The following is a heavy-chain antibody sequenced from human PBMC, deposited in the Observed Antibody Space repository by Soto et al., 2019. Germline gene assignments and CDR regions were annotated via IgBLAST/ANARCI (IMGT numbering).Heavy chain of an antibody. Sequence: PGGSLGLSCAASGFTFSSYEMNWVRQAPGKGLEWVSTISSNSAYIYYTDALRGRFTISRDNAKNSLHLQMNSLRAEDTAVYYCTRDASRDSSARGWFDPWGPGTLVTVSS. CDR3: TRDASRDSSARGWFDP. J-gene: IGHJ5*02. V-gene: IGHV3-21*01. CDR1: GFTFSSYE. D-gene: IGHD6-13*01. CDR2: ISSNSAYI.